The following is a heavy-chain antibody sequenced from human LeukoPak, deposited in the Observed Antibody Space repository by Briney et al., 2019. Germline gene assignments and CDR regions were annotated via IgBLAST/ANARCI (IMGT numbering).Heavy chain of an antibody. CDR3: ARHGWFGELYD. J-gene: IGHJ4*02. V-gene: IGHV4-59*08. D-gene: IGHD3-10*01. CDR2: IYYSGST. CDR1: LGSISSYY. Sequence: PSETLSLTCTDSLGSISSYYWSCIRQPPGKGLEWIGYIYYSGSTNYNPSPTRRATISVDTSKNQFSITLRSVSAADTAVYYCARHGWFGELYDWGQGTLVTVSS.